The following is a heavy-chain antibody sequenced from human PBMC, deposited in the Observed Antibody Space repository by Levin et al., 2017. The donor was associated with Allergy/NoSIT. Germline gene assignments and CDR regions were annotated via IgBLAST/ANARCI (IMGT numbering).Heavy chain of an antibody. Sequence: GGSLRLSCAASGFTFSSYWMSWVRQAPGKGLEWVANIKQDGSEKYYVDSVKGRFTISRDNAKNSLYLQMNSLRAEDTAVYYCARDSTVVTPDYWGQGTLVTVSA. J-gene: IGHJ4*02. CDR2: IKQDGSEK. V-gene: IGHV3-7*01. D-gene: IGHD4-23*01. CDR3: ARDSTVVTPDY. CDR1: GFTFSSYW.